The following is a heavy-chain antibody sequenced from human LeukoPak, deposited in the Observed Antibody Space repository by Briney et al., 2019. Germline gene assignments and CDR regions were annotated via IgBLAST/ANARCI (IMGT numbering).Heavy chain of an antibody. D-gene: IGHD2-21*01. Sequence: GGSLRLSCAASGFTFSSYAMSWVRQAPGKGLEWVSAISGSGGTTYYADSVKGRFTISRDNAKNSLYLQMNSLRAEDTAVYYCAREIRGRWNSHIVTPGRDYYYGMDVWGQGTTVTVSS. V-gene: IGHV3-23*01. J-gene: IGHJ6*02. CDR3: AREIRGRWNSHIVTPGRDYYYGMDV. CDR1: GFTFSSYA. CDR2: ISGSGGTT.